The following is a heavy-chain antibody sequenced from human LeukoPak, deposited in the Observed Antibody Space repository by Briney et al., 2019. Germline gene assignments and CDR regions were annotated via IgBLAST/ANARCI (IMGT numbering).Heavy chain of an antibody. Sequence: PSETLSLTCTVSGGSISSYYWSWIRQPPGKGLEWIGHIYYSGSTNYNPSLKSRVTISVDTSKNQFSLKLSSVTAADTAVYYCARAGYYYDSSGYQRLFDYWGQGTLVTVSS. CDR1: GGSISSYY. CDR2: IYYSGST. V-gene: IGHV4-59*01. D-gene: IGHD3-22*01. CDR3: ARAGYYYDSSGYQRLFDY. J-gene: IGHJ4*02.